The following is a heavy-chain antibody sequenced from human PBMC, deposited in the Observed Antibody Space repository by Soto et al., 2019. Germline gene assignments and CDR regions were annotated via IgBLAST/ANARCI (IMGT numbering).Heavy chain of an antibody. J-gene: IGHJ4*02. CDR3: ARGGGFCGADCYKGGIDY. D-gene: IGHD2-21*02. V-gene: IGHV3-30-3*01. CDR1: GFTFSPYT. CDR2: ISYDASDK. Sequence: QVQLVESGGGVGQPGRSLRLSCAASGFTFSPYTMHWVRQTPGKGLECVAVISYDASDKNYADSVRGRFTISRDNSKNTLFLQMNSLRAEDTALYYCARGGGFCGADCYKGGIDYWGQGALVTVSS.